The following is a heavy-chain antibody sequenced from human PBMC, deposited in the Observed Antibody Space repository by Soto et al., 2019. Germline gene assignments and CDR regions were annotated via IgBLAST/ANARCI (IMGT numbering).Heavy chain of an antibody. D-gene: IGHD3-22*01. J-gene: IGHJ4*02. CDR3: AREYYYDSSGYSLFDY. CDR1: GGSISSGGYY. V-gene: IGHV4-31*03. CDR2: IYYSGST. Sequence: SETLSLTCTVSGGSISSGGYYWSWIRQHPGKGLEWIGYIYYSGSTYYNPSLKSRVTISVDTSKNQFSLKLSSVTAADTAVYYCAREYYYDSSGYSLFDYWGQGTLVTVS.